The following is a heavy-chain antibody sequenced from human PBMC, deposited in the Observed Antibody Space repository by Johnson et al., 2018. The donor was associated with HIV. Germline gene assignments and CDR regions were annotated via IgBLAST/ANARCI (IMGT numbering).Heavy chain of an antibody. CDR3: ARERVAVTGPTRAFDI. D-gene: IGHD6-19*01. J-gene: IGHJ3*02. Sequence: VQLVESGGGMVRPGGSLRLSCAASGFSFDDYGMSWIRQAPGKGLEWVSVIYRAGSTYYADSVKGRFTISRDNSKNTLHLQMNSLRPEDTAVYYCARERVAVTGPTRAFDIWGQGTMVIVSS. V-gene: IGHV3-66*02. CDR1: GFSFDDYG. CDR2: IYRAGST.